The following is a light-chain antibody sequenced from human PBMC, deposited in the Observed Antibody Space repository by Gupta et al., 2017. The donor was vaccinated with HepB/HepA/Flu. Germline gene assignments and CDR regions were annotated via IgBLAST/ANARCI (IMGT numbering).Light chain of an antibody. Sequence: SYELTHPPPVSVSLGQMARITCSGEALPKKHAYWYQQKPGQFPVLMIYKDTERPSGIPERFSGSSSGTVVTLTISGVLAEDEADYYCLSADSSGTYWVFGGGTKLTVL. J-gene: IGLJ3*02. V-gene: IGLV3-16*01. CDR2: KDT. CDR1: ALPKKH. CDR3: LSADSSGTYWV.